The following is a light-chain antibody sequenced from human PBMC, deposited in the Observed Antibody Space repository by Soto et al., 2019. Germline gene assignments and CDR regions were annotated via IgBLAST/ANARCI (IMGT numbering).Light chain of an antibody. CDR3: GSYSASSTRV. CDR1: SSDVGGYDY. V-gene: IGLV2-14*03. CDR2: DVN. Sequence: QSALTQPASVSGSPGQSITISCIGTSSDVGGYDYVSWYQQHPGKAPQLIIYDVNKRPSGVSIRFSGSKSGNTASLTISGLQAEDEADYYCGSYSASSTRVFGGGTKLTVL. J-gene: IGLJ1*01.